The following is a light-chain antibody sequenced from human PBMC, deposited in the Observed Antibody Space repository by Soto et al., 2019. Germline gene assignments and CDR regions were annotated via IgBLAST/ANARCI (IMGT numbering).Light chain of an antibody. V-gene: IGLV2-8*01. CDR3: SSYTDSNNYV. CDR2: EVS. J-gene: IGLJ1*01. CDR1: SSDVGAYNY. Sequence: QSALTQPPSASGSPGQSVTISCTGTSSDVGAYNYVSWYQEHPGKAPKLMIYEVSKRPSGVPDRFSGSKSGITASLTVSGLQTEDEADYYCSSYTDSNNYVFGPGTKFTVL.